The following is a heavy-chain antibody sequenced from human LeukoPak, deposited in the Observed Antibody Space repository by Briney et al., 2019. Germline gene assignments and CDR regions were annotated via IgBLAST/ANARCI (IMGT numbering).Heavy chain of an antibody. J-gene: IGHJ4*02. D-gene: IGHD6-13*01. Sequence: SETLSLTCNVSGGSIRGYYWSWIRQSPEKGLEWIGYIYSSGSTNYNPSLKSRVTMSVDTSKNQFSLKLSSVTAADTAVYYCARATPSSSWYPDYFDYWGQGTLVTVSS. CDR2: IYSSGST. CDR3: ARATPSSSWYPDYFDY. V-gene: IGHV4-59*01. CDR1: GGSIRGYY.